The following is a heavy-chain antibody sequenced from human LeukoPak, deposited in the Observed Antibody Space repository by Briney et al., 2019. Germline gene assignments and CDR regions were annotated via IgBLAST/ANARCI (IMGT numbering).Heavy chain of an antibody. CDR3: ARSMVRGVRFDY. V-gene: IGHV3-66*01. J-gene: IGHJ4*02. CDR2: IYSGGST. Sequence: GGSLRLSCAASGFTVSSNYMSWVRQAPGKGLEWVSVIYSGGSTYCADSVKGRFTISRDNSKNTLYLQMNSLRAEDTAVYYCARSMVRGVRFDYWGQGTLVTVSS. D-gene: IGHD3-10*01. CDR1: GFTVSSNY.